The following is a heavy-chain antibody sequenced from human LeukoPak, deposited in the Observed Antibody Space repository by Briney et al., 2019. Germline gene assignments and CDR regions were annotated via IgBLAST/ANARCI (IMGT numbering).Heavy chain of an antibody. V-gene: IGHV3-23*01. Sequence: GGSLRLSCAASGITLSTYAMTWVRQAPGKGLEWVSSISGRGGNTFYADSVKGRFTISRDNSRNTVYLQMNSLRAEDTAVYYCANDLGWIQLNLGRGQGTLVTVSS. CDR3: ANDLGWIQLNLG. J-gene: IGHJ4*02. CDR1: GITLSTYA. D-gene: IGHD5-18*01. CDR2: ISGRGGNT.